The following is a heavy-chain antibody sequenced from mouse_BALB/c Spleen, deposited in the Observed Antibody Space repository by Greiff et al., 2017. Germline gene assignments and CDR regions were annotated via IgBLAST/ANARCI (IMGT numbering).Heavy chain of an antibody. CDR3: ARRSGALPFDY. V-gene: IGHV5-9-3*01. D-gene: IGHD2-10*01. CDR2: ISSGGSYT. Sequence: DVKLVESGGGLVKPGGSLKLSCAASGFTFSSYAMSWVRQTPEKRLEWVATISSGGSYTYYPDSVKGRFTISRDNAKNTLYLQMSSLRSEDTAMYYCARRSGALPFDYWGQGTTLTVSS. J-gene: IGHJ2*01. CDR1: GFTFSSYA.